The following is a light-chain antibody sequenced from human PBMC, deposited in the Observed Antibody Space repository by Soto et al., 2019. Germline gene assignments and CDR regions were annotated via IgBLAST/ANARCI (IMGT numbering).Light chain of an antibody. Sequence: DIVMTQSPDSLAVSLGERATINCKSSQTILYSSNNKNYIAWYQQRPGQPPKLLIYWASTREFGFPDRFSGSGSGPDNTLVISSLQAEDVAVYYCQQYYGTPRTFGGGTKVEVK. CDR2: WAS. CDR3: QQYYGTPRT. V-gene: IGKV4-1*01. CDR1: QTILYSSNNKNY. J-gene: IGKJ4*01.